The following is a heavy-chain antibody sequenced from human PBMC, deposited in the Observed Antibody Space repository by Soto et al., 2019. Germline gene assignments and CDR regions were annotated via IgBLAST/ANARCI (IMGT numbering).Heavy chain of an antibody. V-gene: IGHV1-18*04. J-gene: IGHJ4*02. D-gene: IGHD3-22*01. Sequence: QVHLEQSGAEVRKPGASVKVSCKASGYTFNSFGINWVRQAPGQGLEWLGWISAYNGNTNYAQKFHGRVTMTADTSTTTAYLELTSLRSDDTAVCYCAREFQYDSGGFHELYFWGQGTLVTVSS. CDR3: AREFQYDSGGFHELYF. CDR2: ISAYNGNT. CDR1: GYTFNSFG.